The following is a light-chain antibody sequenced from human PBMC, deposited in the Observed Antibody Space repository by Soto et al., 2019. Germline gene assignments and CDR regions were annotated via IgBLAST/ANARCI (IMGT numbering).Light chain of an antibody. J-gene: IGLJ2*01. CDR2: DVS. CDR3: SSYTSSSTLVV. CDR1: SSDVGGYNY. Sequence: QSVLTQPASVSGSPGRSLTISCAGTSSDVGGYNYVSWYQQHPGKAPKLMIYDVSNRPSGVSNRFSGSKSGNTASLTISGLQAEDEADYYCSSYTSSSTLVVFGGGTKVTVL. V-gene: IGLV2-14*01.